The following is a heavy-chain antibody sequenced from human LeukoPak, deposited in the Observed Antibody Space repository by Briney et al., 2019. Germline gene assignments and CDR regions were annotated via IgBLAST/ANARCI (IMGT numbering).Heavy chain of an antibody. J-gene: IGHJ4*02. CDR2: IRSKANSDAT. D-gene: IGHD4-23*01. CDR3: TRIWKAGSSYTDYGGNQDY. CDR1: GFTFSGSA. Sequence: GGSLRLSCAASGFTFSGSAMHWVRQAAGKGLEWVGRIRSKANSDATAYAASVKGKFTIPRDDSKNTAHLQINSLKTEDTAVYYCTRIWKAGSSYTDYGGNQDYWGQGTLVTVSS. V-gene: IGHV3-73*01.